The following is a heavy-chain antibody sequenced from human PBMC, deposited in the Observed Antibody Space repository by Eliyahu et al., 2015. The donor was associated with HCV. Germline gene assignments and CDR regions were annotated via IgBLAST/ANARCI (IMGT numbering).Heavy chain of an antibody. CDR3: ARLPEVVPAATYYYYGMDV. Sequence: EVQLVQSGAEVKKPGESLKISCKGSGYSFTSYWIGWVRQMPGKGLEWMGIIYPGDSDTRYSPSFQGQVTISADKSISTAYLQWSSLKASDTAMYYCARLPEVVPAATYYYYGMDVWGQGTTVTVSS. V-gene: IGHV5-51*01. CDR2: IYPGDSDT. CDR1: GYSFTSYW. J-gene: IGHJ6*02. D-gene: IGHD2-2*01.